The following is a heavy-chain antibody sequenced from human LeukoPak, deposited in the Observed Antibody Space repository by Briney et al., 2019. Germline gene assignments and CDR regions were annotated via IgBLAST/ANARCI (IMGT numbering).Heavy chain of an antibody. J-gene: IGHJ4*02. CDR2: ISGSDDST. CDR1: GFTVSSYA. Sequence: GGSLRLSCAASGFTVSSYAISWVRQAPGKWRDLVSAISGSDDSTYYADSVTGRFTISSDNSKNTVYLQMNSLRAEDTAVYYSAKLRSGGPAAGNYWGQGTLVTVSS. V-gene: IGHV3-23*01. CDR3: AKLRSGGPAAGNY. D-gene: IGHD6-13*01.